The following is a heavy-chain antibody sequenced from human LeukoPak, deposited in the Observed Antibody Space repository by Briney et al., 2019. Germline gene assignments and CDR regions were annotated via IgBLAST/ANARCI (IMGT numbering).Heavy chain of an antibody. CDR1: GFTVSTNY. D-gene: IGHD6-13*01. J-gene: IGHJ4*02. Sequence: GGSLRLSCAASGFTVSTNYMSWVRQAPGKGLEWVSVIYSGGSTYYADSVRGRFTISRDNSKNTLYFQMNSLRPEDTAVYHCARGTGDTSSWFHDYWGQGTLVTVSS. CDR2: IYSGGST. V-gene: IGHV3-53*05. CDR3: ARGTGDTSSWFHDY.